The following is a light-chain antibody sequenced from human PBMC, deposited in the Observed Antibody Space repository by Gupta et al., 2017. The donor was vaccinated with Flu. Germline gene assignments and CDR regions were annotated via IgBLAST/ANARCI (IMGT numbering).Light chain of an antibody. V-gene: IGKV1-5*03. J-gene: IGKJ2*01. CDR1: QSISSW. CDR2: KAS. CDR3: QQYNSYVREYT. Sequence: DIQMTQSPSTLSASVGDRVTITCRASQSISSWLAWYQQKPGKAPKLLIYKASSLESGVPSRFSGSGSGTEFTLTISSLQPDDFATYYCQQYNSYVREYTFGQGTKLEIK.